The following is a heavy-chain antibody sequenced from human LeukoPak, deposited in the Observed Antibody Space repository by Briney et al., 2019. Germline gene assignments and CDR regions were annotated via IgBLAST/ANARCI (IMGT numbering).Heavy chain of an antibody. J-gene: IGHJ4*02. CDR2: INTDIGGT. D-gene: IGHD3-10*01. CDR1: ADIFSTYY. V-gene: IGHV1-2*02. Sequence: ASVKVSCKVSADIFSTYYIQWVRLAPGGRLEWVGWINTDIGGTHSAPKFQGRVSMTTDTSISTAYLELSRLTSDDTAMYYCARNWELWGQGTLVTVSS. CDR3: ARNWEL.